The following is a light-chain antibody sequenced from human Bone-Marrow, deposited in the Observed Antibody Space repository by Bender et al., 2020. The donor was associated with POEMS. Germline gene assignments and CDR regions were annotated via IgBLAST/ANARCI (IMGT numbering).Light chain of an antibody. J-gene: IGLJ1*01. CDR2: DVF. CDR1: SSDVGSYNL. Sequence: QSALTQPASVSGSPGQSITISCTGTSSDVGSYNLVSWYQHHSGKAPKLTIYDVFNRPSGVSDRFSGSRSGNTASLTIAGLQAEDGADYFCSSYAGTKNYVFGTETQVSVL. V-gene: IGLV2-14*02. CDR3: SSYAGTKNYV.